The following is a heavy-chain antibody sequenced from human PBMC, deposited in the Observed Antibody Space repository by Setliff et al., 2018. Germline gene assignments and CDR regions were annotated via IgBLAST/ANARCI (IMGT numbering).Heavy chain of an antibody. V-gene: IGHV1-3*04. Sequence: RASVKVSCKASGHSLTSNHFHWGRQAPGKGLEWMGFIYTDNGNTKYSKNFQDRVAITRDTSASTAYMELSSLTSEDTAVYFCARGSRGFDYWGQGALVTVSS. CDR2: IYTDNGNT. CDR3: ARGSRGFDY. J-gene: IGHJ4*02. CDR1: GHSLTSNH.